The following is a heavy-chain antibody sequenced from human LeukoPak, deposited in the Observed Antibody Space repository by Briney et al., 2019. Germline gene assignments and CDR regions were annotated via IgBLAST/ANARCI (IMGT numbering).Heavy chain of an antibody. V-gene: IGHV5-51*01. CDR1: GYRFTSYW. CDR3: ARQSGDYSYYYYMDV. D-gene: IGHD2-21*02. J-gene: IGHJ6*03. Sequence: GESLKISCKGSGYRFTSYWIGWVRQMPGKGLEWMGVICPGDSDTRYSPSFRGQVTISADKSISTAYLQWSSLKASDTAMHYCARQSGDYSYYYYMDVWGKGTTVTISS. CDR2: ICPGDSDT.